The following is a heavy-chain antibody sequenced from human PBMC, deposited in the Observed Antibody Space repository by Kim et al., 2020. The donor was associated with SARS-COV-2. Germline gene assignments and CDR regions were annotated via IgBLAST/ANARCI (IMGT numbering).Heavy chain of an antibody. CDR3: AKDQKYYEYWSGYFSGLDQADTYSSTGMFV. D-gene: IGHD3-3*01. CDR2: ISYDGSNK. V-gene: IGHV3-30*18. Sequence: GGSLRLSCAASGFTFSSYGMHWVRQAPGKGLEWVAVISYDGSNKYYADSVKGRFTISRDNSKNTLYLQMTSLRGEDTAVYYCAKDQKYYEYWSGYFSGLDQADTYSSTGMFVWGQGATVTASS. CDR1: GFTFSSYG. J-gene: IGHJ6*01.